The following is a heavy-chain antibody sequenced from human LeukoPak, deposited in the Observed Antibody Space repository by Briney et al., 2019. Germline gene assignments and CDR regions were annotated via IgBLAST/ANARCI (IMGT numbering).Heavy chain of an antibody. CDR1: GGSISSDY. J-gene: IGHJ6*03. CDR2: IYYSGST. D-gene: IGHD6-6*01. V-gene: IGHV4-59*01. CDR3: ARVKRIAMGYYYMDV. Sequence: SETLSLTCTVSGGSISSDYWSWIRQPPGKGLEWIGYIYYSGSTNYNPSLKSRVTISVDTSKNQFSLKLSSVTAADTAVYYCARVKRIAMGYYYMDVWGKGTTVTVSS.